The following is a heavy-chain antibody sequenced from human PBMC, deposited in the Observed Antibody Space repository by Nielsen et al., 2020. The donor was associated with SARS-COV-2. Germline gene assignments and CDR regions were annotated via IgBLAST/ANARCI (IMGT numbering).Heavy chain of an antibody. CDR3: ARDTKIQLWLGPFDY. D-gene: IGHD5-18*01. Sequence: SETLSPTCAVDGGSFSGYYWSWLRQPPGKVLEWIGEINHSGSTNYNPSLKSRVTISVDTSKNQFSLKLSSVTAADTAVYYCARDTKIQLWLGPFDYWGQGTLVTVSS. CDR2: INHSGST. CDR1: GGSFSGYY. J-gene: IGHJ4*02. V-gene: IGHV4-34*01.